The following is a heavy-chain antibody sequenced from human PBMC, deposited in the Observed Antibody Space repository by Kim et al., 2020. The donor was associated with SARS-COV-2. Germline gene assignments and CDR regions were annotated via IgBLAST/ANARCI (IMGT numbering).Heavy chain of an antibody. V-gene: IGHV4-59*01. Sequence: SETLSLTFTVSGGSIRSYYWSWIRQPPGKGLEVIGSIYYSGSTNYKPSLKSRVTISVDTSKNQFSLKMSSVTAADTAVYYCARDHRECLQYTANWYFDLWGRGTLVTVAS. D-gene: IGHD3-3*01. J-gene: IGHJ2*01. CDR1: GGSIRSYY. CDR2: IYYSGST. CDR3: ARDHRECLQYTANWYFDL.